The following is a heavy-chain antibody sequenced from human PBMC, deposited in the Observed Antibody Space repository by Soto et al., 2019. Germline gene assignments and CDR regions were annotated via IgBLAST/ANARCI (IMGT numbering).Heavy chain of an antibody. Sequence: SETLSLTCTVSGGSISSYYWSWIRQPPGKGLEWIGYIYYSGSTNYNPSLKSRVTISVDTSKNQFSLKLSSVTAADTAVYYCARVRKSYDILTGSRWWFDPWGQGTRVTVSS. J-gene: IGHJ5*02. CDR1: GGSISSYY. CDR3: ARVRKSYDILTGSRWWFDP. D-gene: IGHD3-9*01. CDR2: IYYSGST. V-gene: IGHV4-59*01.